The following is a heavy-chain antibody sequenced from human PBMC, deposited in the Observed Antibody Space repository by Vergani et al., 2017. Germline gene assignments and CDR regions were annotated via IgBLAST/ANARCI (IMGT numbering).Heavy chain of an antibody. J-gene: IGHJ3*02. CDR2: IWYDGSNK. Sequence: QVQLVESGGGVVQPGRSLRLSCAASGFTFSSYGMHWVRQAPGKGLEWVAVIWYDGSNKYYADSVKGRFTISRDNSKNTLYLHMNSLGAEDTAVYYCARSDGMVRNRGDAFDIWGQGTMVTVSS. D-gene: IGHD3-10*01. CDR3: ARSDGMVRNRGDAFDI. CDR1: GFTFSSYG. V-gene: IGHV3-33*01.